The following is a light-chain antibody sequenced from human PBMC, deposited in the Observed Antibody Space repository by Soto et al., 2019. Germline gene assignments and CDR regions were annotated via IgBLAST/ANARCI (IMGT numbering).Light chain of an antibody. CDR3: QQYNNWHPLT. Sequence: IVLTQSPGTLSLSPGERATLSCRAIQTVRNNYLAWYQQKPGQAPRLLIYDASTRATGIPARFSGSGSGTEFTLTISSLQSKDFAVYYCQQYNNWHPLTFGGGTKVDIK. CDR1: QTVRNN. CDR2: DAS. V-gene: IGKV3D-15*01. J-gene: IGKJ4*01.